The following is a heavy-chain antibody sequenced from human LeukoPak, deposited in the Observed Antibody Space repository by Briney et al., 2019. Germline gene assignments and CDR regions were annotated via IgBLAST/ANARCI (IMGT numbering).Heavy chain of an antibody. Sequence: PGESLKISCKGPRHSFHSQWIGWVRQMPGKGLVWMGIIYPDDSDTRYSPSFQGQVTISADKSISTAYLQWNSLEASDSAIYYCARRGDSDFRIDWGQGTLVTVSS. V-gene: IGHV5-51*01. CDR3: ARRGDSDFRID. CDR1: RHSFHSQW. J-gene: IGHJ4*02. CDR2: IYPDDSDT. D-gene: IGHD2-21*02.